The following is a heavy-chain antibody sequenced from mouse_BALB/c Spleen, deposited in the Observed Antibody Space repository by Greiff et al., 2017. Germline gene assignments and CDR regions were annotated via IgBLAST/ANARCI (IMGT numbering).Heavy chain of an antibody. CDR1: GYTFSSYW. J-gene: IGHJ4*01. V-gene: IGHV1-9*01. Sequence: QVHVKQSGAELMKPGASVKISCKATGYTFSSYWIEWVKQRPGHGLEWIGEILPGSGSTNYNEKFKGKATFTADTSSNTAYMQLSSLTSEDSAVYYCARRGRSRAMDYWGQGTSVTVSS. CDR3: ARRGRSRAMDY. CDR2: ILPGSGST.